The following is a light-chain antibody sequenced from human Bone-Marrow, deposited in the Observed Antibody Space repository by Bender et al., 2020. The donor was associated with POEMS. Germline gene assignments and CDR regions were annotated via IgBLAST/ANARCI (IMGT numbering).Light chain of an antibody. CDR1: SSNTGSGYD. J-gene: IGLJ3*02. V-gene: IGLV1-40*01. Sequence: QSVLTQPPSVSGAPGQRVTISCTGSSSNTGSGYDINWYQHLPGTAPKLLISADSNRPSGVPDRFSGSKSGTSASLAITGLQAEDEGDYYCQSYDNSLGGWVFGGGTKLTVL. CDR3: QSYDNSLGGWV. CDR2: ADS.